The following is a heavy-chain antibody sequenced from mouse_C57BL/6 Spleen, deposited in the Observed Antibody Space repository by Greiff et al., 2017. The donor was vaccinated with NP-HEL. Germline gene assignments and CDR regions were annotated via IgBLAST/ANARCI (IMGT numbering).Heavy chain of an antibody. J-gene: IGHJ1*03. CDR1: GYSITSGYY. Sequence: EVKLEESGPGLVKPSQSLSLTCSVTGYSITSGYYWNWIRQFPGNKLEWMGYISYDGSNNYNPSLKNRISITRDTSKNQFFLKLNSVTTEDTATYYCARDHGSSSYWYFDVWGTGTTVTVSS. V-gene: IGHV3-6*01. CDR2: ISYDGSN. CDR3: ARDHGSSSYWYFDV. D-gene: IGHD1-1*01.